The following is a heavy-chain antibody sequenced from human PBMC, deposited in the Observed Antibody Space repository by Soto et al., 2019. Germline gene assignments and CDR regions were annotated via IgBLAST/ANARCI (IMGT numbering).Heavy chain of an antibody. CDR3: ASAGFGWFDP. V-gene: IGHV4-34*01. D-gene: IGHD3-3*01. Sequence: QVQLQQWGAGLLKPSETLSLTCAVYGGSFSGYYWSWIRQPPGKGLEWIGKINHSGSTNYNPSLKSRVTISVDTAKNQFSLKLSSVTAADTAVYYCASAGFGWFDPWGQGTLVPVSS. CDR1: GGSFSGYY. J-gene: IGHJ5*02. CDR2: INHSGST.